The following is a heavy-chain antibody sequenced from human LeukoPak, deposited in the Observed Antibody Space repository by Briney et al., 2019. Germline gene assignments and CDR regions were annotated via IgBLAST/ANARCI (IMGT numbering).Heavy chain of an antibody. CDR1: GGSFSGYY. J-gene: IGHJ6*02. Sequence: SETLSLTCAVYGGSFSGYYWSWIRQPPGKGLEWIGEINHSGSTNCNPSLKSRVTISVDTSKNQFSLKLSSVTAADTAVYYCARVAYPPTRLHNYYYYGMDVWGQGTTVTVSS. CDR3: ARVAYPPTRLHNYYYYGMDV. V-gene: IGHV4-34*01. D-gene: IGHD2-21*01. CDR2: INHSGST.